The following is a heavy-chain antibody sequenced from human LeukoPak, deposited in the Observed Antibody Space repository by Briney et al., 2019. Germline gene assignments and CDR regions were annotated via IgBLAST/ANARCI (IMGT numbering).Heavy chain of an antibody. V-gene: IGHV4-34*01. Sequence: PSETLSLTCAVYGGSFRAYYWTWIRQPPGKGGEWIGEIKHRENTNYSPSLKSRVTISLDTSKNQISLKLSSVTAADTAVYYCAREGLTNAYNPLGYWGQGTLVIVSS. J-gene: IGHJ4*02. CDR1: GGSFRAYY. D-gene: IGHD5-24*01. CDR2: IKHRENT. CDR3: AREGLTNAYNPLGY.